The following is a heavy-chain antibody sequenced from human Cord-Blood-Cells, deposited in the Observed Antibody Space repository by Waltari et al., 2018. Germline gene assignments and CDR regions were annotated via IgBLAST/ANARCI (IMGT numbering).Heavy chain of an antibody. CDR1: GFTFSNAW. V-gene: IGHV3-15*01. CDR2: IKGKTDGGTT. Sequence: EVQLVESGGGLVKPGGSLRLSCAASGFTFSNAWMSWVRQAPGMGLEWVGRIKGKTDGGTTDYAAPVKGRFTISRDDSKNTLYLQMNSLKTEDTAVYYCTTGGNDAFDIWGQGTMVTVSS. CDR3: TTGGNDAFDI. J-gene: IGHJ3*02.